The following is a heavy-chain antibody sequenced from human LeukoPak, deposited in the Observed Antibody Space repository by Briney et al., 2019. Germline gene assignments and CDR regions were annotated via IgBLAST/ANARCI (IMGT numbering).Heavy chain of an antibody. J-gene: IGHJ4*02. V-gene: IGHV3-7*01. D-gene: IGHD5-18*01. CDR3: ARDLAYSRLDY. CDR2: INPDGNKK. CDR1: GLTFSSSW. Sequence: GGSLRLSCADAGLTFSSSWMDWVRQAPGKGLEWVASINPDGNKKYSADSVKGRFTISRDNAEYSLYLQMNSLRVEDTAFYYCARDLAYSRLDYWGQGMLVTVSS.